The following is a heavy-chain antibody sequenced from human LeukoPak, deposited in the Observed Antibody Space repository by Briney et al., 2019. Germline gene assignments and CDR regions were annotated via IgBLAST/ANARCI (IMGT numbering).Heavy chain of an antibody. Sequence: PGRSLRLSCAASGFTFSSYAMHWVRQAPGKGLEWVAVISYDGSNKYYADSVKGRFTISRDNSKNTLYLQMNSLRAEDTAVYYCARDPLYYYDSSGYYSPGGCFDYWGQGTLVTVSS. CDR1: GFTFSSYA. CDR3: ARDPLYYYDSSGYYSPGGCFDY. D-gene: IGHD3-22*01. J-gene: IGHJ4*02. CDR2: ISYDGSNK. V-gene: IGHV3-30*04.